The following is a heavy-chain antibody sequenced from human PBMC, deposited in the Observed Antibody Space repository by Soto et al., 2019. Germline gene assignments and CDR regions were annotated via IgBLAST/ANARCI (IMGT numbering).Heavy chain of an antibody. Sequence: LSLTCAVSGGSISSGGYSWSWIRQPPGKGLEGIGYIYHSGSTYYNPSLKSRVTISVDRSKNQFSLKLSSVTAADTAVYYCARAHYDFWSGSPVYFDYWGQGTLVTVSS. CDR2: IYHSGST. CDR3: ARAHYDFWSGSPVYFDY. CDR1: GGSISSGGYS. V-gene: IGHV4-30-2*01. J-gene: IGHJ4*02. D-gene: IGHD3-3*01.